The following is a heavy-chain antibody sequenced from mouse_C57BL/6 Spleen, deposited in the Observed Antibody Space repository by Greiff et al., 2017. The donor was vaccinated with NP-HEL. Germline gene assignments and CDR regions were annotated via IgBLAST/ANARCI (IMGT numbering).Heavy chain of an antibody. V-gene: IGHV14-3*01. CDR1: GFNIKNTY. J-gene: IGHJ2*01. Sequence: EVKLVESVAELVRPGASVKLSCTASGFNIKNTYMHWVKQRPEQGLEWIGRIDPANGNTKYAPKFQGKATITTDTSSNTAYLQLSSLTSEDTAIYYCARELGQGGYFDYWGQGTTLTVSS. CDR3: ARELGQGGYFDY. CDR2: IDPANGNT. D-gene: IGHD4-1*01.